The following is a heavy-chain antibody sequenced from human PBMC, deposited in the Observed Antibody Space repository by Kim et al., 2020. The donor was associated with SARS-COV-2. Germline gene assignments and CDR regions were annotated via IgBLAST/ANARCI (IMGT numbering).Heavy chain of an antibody. CDR2: ISGGHDTT. Sequence: GGSLRLSCVASGFTFGTYAMSWVRQAPGKGLEWVSGISGGHDTTYYADSAKGRFTISRDTSKNTLFLQMRRLRVEDTAMYYCANHPPRSIRDYFDPWGQGTLVTVSS. J-gene: IGHJ5*02. V-gene: IGHV3-23*01. D-gene: IGHD4-17*01. CDR3: ANHPPRSIRDYFDP. CDR1: GFTFGTYA.